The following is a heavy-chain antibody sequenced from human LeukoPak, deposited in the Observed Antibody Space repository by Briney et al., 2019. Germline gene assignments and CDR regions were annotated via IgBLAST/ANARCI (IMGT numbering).Heavy chain of an antibody. CDR1: GFTFSTYG. CDR2: IRYDASYE. V-gene: IGHV3-30*02. J-gene: IGHJ3*02. CDR3: AKDTSSGYYSDALDI. Sequence: PGGSLRLSCAASGFTFSTYGMHWVRQAPGKGLEWVASIRYDASYEYYADSAKGRFTTSRDNSKNTLHLQMHSLRAEDTAMYYCAKDTSSGYYSDALDIWGHGTMVTVSS. D-gene: IGHD3-22*01.